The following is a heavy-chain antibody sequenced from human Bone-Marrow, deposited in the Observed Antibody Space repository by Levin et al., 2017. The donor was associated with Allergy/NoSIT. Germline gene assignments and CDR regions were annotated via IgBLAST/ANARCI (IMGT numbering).Heavy chain of an antibody. CDR1: GFTSSRYW. CDR2: IYSDETSA. D-gene: IGHD1-14*01. CDR3: ARHNNPGDYFDF. J-gene: IGHJ4*02. Sequence: GGSLRLSCAASGFTSSRYWMHWVRQPPGKGLKWVSRIYSDETSADFADSVKGRFTISRDNAKNTVYLQMNSLRVEDTAVYYCARHNNPGDYFDFWGQGTLVTVSS. V-gene: IGHV3-74*01.